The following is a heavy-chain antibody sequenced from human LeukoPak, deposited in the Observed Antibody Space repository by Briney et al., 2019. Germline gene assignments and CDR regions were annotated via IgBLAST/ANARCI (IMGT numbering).Heavy chain of an antibody. V-gene: IGHV3-74*01. J-gene: IGHJ4*02. CDR1: GFTVSTNR. CDR3: ASLNVPATPH. D-gene: IGHD2-15*01. CDR2: INSDGSST. Sequence: GGSLRLSCAASGFTVSTNRMTWVRQAPGKGLVWVSRINSDGSSTNYADSVRGRFTISRDNAENTLYLQMNSLRAEDTAVYYCASLNVPATPHWGQGTLVTVSS.